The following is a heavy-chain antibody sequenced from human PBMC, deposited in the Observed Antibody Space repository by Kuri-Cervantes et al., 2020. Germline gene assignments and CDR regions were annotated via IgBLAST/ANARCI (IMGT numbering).Heavy chain of an antibody. CDR1: GFTFDDYA. CDR3: EKYRLEGLLHPPDFDY. J-gene: IGHJ4*02. Sequence: GGSLRLSCAASGFTFDDYAMHWVRQAPGKGLEWVSLISWDGGSTYYADSVKGRFTISRDNPKNTLYLQMNSLRAEDTAVYYCEKYRLEGLLHPPDFDYWGQGTLVTVSS. CDR2: ISWDGGST. D-gene: IGHD2-2*02. V-gene: IGHV3-43D*03.